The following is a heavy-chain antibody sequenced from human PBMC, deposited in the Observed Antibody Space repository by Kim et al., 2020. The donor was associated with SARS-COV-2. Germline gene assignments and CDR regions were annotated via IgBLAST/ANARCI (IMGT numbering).Heavy chain of an antibody. J-gene: IGHJ4*02. CDR3: AIRGGNDYGNPFDY. V-gene: IGHV4-4*02. CDR1: GASIFSGRW. Sequence: SETLSLTCAVSGASIFSGRWWSWVRQSPGKGLEWIGETHHSGSANFNPSLKSRVTIAADKSKNQFSLKLTSVTAADMAVYYCAIRGGNDYGNPFDYWGQGVLVVVSS. D-gene: IGHD4-4*01. CDR2: THHSGSA.